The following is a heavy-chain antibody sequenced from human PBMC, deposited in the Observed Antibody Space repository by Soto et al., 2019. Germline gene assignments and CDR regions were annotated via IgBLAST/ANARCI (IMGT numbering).Heavy chain of an antibody. CDR3: ASVRLDYSNYAEPFDI. D-gene: IGHD4-4*01. Sequence: SVKLSCKACGGTFSSYTISWVRQAPEQGLEWMGRIIPILGIANYAQKFQGRVTITADKSTSTAYMELSSLRSEDTAVYYCASVRLDYSNYAEPFDIWGQGTIVTVSS. CDR1: GGTFSSYT. V-gene: IGHV1-69*02. J-gene: IGHJ3*02. CDR2: IIPILGIA.